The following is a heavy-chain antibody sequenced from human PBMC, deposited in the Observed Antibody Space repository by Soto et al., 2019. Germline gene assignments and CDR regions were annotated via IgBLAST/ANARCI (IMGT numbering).Heavy chain of an antibody. CDR2: MDPNSGNT. J-gene: IGHJ4*02. V-gene: IGHV1-8*01. CDR3: ARGGRISGVY. CDR1: GYTFTSYD. D-gene: IGHD1-26*01. Sequence: ASVKVSCKASGYTFTSYDINWVRQATGQGLEWMGWMDPNSGNTGYAQKFQGRVTMTRNTSISTAYMGLSSLRSEDTAMYYCARGGRISGVYWGQGALVTVSS.